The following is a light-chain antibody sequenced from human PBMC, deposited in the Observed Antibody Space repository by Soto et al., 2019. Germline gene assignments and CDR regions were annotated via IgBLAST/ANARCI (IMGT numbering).Light chain of an antibody. J-gene: IGLJ1*01. V-gene: IGLV1-47*02. CDR1: RSNIGGGY. CDR3: AAWDDNLNAYV. Sequence: QSVLTQPPSASGTPGQRVTISCSGSRSNIGGGYVYWYHQLPGTAPKLLIYLGDQRASGVSDRFSGSKSGTSASLAINGLRSDDEADYYCAAWDDNLNAYVFGSGTKVTVL. CDR2: LGD.